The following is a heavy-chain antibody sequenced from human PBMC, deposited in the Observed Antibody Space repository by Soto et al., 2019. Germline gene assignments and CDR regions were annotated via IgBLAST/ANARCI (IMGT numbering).Heavy chain of an antibody. CDR1: GFTFSDYY. J-gene: IGHJ6*03. CDR3: ARDSVLLWFGGGYMDV. V-gene: IGHV3-11*01. Sequence: GGSLRLSCAASGFTFSDYYMSWIRQAPGKGLEWVSYISSSGSTIYYADSVKGRFTISRDNAKNSLHLQMNSLRAEDTAVYYCARDSVLLWFGGGYMDVWGKGTTVTVSS. D-gene: IGHD3-10*01. CDR2: ISSSGSTI.